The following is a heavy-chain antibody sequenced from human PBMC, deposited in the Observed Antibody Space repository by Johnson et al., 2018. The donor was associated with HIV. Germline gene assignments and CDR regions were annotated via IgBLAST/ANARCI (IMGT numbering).Heavy chain of an antibody. D-gene: IGHD6-6*01. J-gene: IGHJ3*02. CDR3: ASTRLGAFDS. CDR2: IYSGGST. V-gene: IGHV3-66*01. CDR1: GFSVSSKY. Sequence: MQLVESGGGLVQPGGSLRLSCAASGFSVSSKYMSWVRQAPGKGLEWVSVIYSGGSTFYADSVKGRFTISRDNSGNTLYLQMDSLRVEDTAVYYCASTRLGAFDSWGQGTMVTVSS.